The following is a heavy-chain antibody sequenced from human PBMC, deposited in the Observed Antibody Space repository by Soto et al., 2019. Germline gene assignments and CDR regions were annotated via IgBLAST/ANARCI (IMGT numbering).Heavy chain of an antibody. CDR2: LSGDGTTT. V-gene: IGHV3-23*01. Sequence: EVQLLESGGGLVQPGGSLRLSCTASGFTFSTYGMSWVRQAPGKGLEWVSSLSGDGTTTYYIDSVKGRFTISRDNSRNTLSLQMNSLRTEDTAVYYCAKDITFDSWAYNYWGQGILVTVSS. J-gene: IGHJ4*02. D-gene: IGHD3-16*01. CDR3: AKDITFDSWAYNY. CDR1: GFTFSTYG.